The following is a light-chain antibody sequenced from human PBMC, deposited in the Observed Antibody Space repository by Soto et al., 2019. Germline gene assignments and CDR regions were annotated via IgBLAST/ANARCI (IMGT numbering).Light chain of an antibody. CDR2: EVS. Sequence: QSALTQPASVSGSPGQSITISCTGTSSDVGSYNLVSWYQQHPGKAPKLMIYEVSKRPSGVSNRFSGPKSGNTASLTISGLRAEDEADYYCCSYAGSSTLVFGGGTKLTVL. J-gene: IGLJ2*01. CDR1: SSDVGSYNL. V-gene: IGLV2-23*02. CDR3: CSYAGSSTLV.